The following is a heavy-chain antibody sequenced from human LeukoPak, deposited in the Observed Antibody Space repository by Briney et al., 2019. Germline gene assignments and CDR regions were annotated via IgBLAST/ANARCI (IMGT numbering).Heavy chain of an antibody. CDR1: GGSISSYY. D-gene: IGHD5-12*01. Sequence: SETLSLTCTVSGGSISSYYWSWIRQPPGKGLEWIGYIYYSGSTNYNPSLKSRVTISVDTSKNQFSLKLSSVTAADTAVYYCARVRNSGYDSGIDYWGQGTLVAVSS. J-gene: IGHJ4*02. CDR3: ARVRNSGYDSGIDY. V-gene: IGHV4-59*01. CDR2: IYYSGST.